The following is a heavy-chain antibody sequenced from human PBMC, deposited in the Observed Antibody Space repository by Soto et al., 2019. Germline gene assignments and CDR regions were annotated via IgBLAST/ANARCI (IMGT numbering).Heavy chain of an antibody. CDR2: INPDTGNP. CDR3: ARQWELSGYYYGMDV. D-gene: IGHD3-16*02. Sequence: GASVKVSCKASGYTFPRYKFNWVRQATGQGLEWMGWINPDTGNPGCGGKLQGRITMTRDTSISTAYMELTSLKSEDTAVYYCARQWELSGYYYGMDVWGQGTTVTVSS. V-gene: IGHV1-8*01. J-gene: IGHJ6*02. CDR1: GYTFPRYK.